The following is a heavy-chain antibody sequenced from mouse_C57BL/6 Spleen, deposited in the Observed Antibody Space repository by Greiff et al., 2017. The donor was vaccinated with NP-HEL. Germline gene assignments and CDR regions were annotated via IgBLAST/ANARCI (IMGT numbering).Heavy chain of an antibody. D-gene: IGHD4-1*01. CDR3: ARGNWDKAMDD. CDR1: GYSITSGYY. J-gene: IGHJ4*01. V-gene: IGHV3-6*01. CDR2: ISYDGSN. Sequence: EVKLVESGPGLVKPSQSLSLTCSVTGYSITSGYYWNWIRQFPGNKLEWMGYISYDGSNNYNPSLKNRISITRDTSKNQFFLKLNSVTTEDTATYYCARGNWDKAMDDWGQGTSVTVSS.